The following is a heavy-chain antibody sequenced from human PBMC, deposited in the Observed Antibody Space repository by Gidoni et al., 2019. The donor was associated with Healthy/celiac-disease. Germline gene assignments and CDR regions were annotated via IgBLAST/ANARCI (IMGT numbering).Heavy chain of an antibody. CDR1: GGSISSGGYY. CDR2: IYYSGST. CDR3: ARGSEDYGGNSGFDY. D-gene: IGHD4-17*01. V-gene: IGHV4-31*03. Sequence: QVQLQESGPGLVKPSQTLSLTCTVSGGSISSGGYYLSWLRQHPGKGLEWIGYIYYSGSTYYNPSLKSRVTISVDTSKNQFSLKLSSVTAADTAVYYCARGSEDYGGNSGFDYWGQGTLVTVSS. J-gene: IGHJ4*02.